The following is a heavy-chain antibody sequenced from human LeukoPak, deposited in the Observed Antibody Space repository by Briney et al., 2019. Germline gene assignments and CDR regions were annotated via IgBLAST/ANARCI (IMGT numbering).Heavy chain of an antibody. V-gene: IGHV5-51*01. CDR1: GYSFTSSW. J-gene: IGHJ3*02. CDR2: IYPGDSDT. CDR3: ATPNVDMVALEAFDI. D-gene: IGHD5-12*01. Sequence: GESLKISCKGSGYSFTSSWIGWVRQMPGKGLEWMGIIYPGDSDTRYSPSFQGQVTISADKSISTAYLQWSSLKASDTAMYYWATPNVDMVALEAFDIGGQGTRVTFSS.